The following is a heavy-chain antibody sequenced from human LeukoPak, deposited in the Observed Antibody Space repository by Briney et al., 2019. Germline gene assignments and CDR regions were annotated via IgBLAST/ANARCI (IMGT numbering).Heavy chain of an antibody. J-gene: IGHJ4*02. V-gene: IGHV3-7*05. CDR2: IKQDGGER. CDR3: ARGTGDFDY. Sequence: GGSLRLSCAASGFTFTKYWMNWARQAPGKGLEWVATIKQDGGERYNVDSVKGRFTISRDTAKNSLYLQMNSLRAEDTAVYYCARGTGDFDYWGQGTLVTVSS. CDR1: GFTFTKYW. D-gene: IGHD2-8*02.